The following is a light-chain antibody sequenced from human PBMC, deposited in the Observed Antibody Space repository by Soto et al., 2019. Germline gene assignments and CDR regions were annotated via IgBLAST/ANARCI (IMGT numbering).Light chain of an antibody. CDR2: RAS. CDR1: QSVSSDY. V-gene: IGKV3-20*01. Sequence: EIGLTQSPGTLSLSPGERATLSCRASQSVSSDYLAWYQQKPGQTPKVLIYRASSRATGIPDRFSGSGSGTDFTLTISRLEPEDFAVYYCRQYGSSPLTFGGGTKVEIK. J-gene: IGKJ4*01. CDR3: RQYGSSPLT.